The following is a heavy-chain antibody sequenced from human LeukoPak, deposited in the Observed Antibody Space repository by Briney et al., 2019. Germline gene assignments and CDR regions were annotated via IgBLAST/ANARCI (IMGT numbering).Heavy chain of an antibody. CDR3: ARQNPKYSSSSGVDY. J-gene: IGHJ4*02. CDR1: GFTFSSYS. D-gene: IGHD6-6*01. CDR2: ISSSSSYI. V-gene: IGHV3-21*01. Sequence: GGSLRLSCAASGFTFSSYSMNWVRQAPGKGLEWVSSISSSSSYIYYADSVKGRFTISRDNAKNSLYLQMNSLRAEDTAVYYCARQNPKYSSSSGVDYWGQGTLVTVSS.